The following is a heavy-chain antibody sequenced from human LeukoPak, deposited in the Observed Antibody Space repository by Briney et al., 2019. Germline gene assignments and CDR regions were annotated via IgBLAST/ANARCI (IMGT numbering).Heavy chain of an antibody. CDR2: IIPILGIA. CDR1: GGTFSSYA. Sequence: VASVKVSCKASGGTFSSYAISWVRQAPGQGLEWMGRIIPILGIANYAQKFKGRVTITADKSTSTAYMELSSLRSEDTAVYYCARVTWFGELLGYGMDVWGQGTTVTVSS. V-gene: IGHV1-69*04. D-gene: IGHD3-10*01. J-gene: IGHJ6*02. CDR3: ARVTWFGELLGYGMDV.